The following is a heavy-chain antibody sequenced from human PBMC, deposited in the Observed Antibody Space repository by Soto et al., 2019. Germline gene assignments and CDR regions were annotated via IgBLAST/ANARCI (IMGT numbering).Heavy chain of an antibody. D-gene: IGHD3-22*01. Sequence: PSETLSLTCTVSGGSISSYYWSWIRQPPGKGLEWIGYIYYSGSTNYNPSLKSRVTISVDTSKNQFSLKLSSVAAADTAVYYCARYRRGYFDSSGYYHSHFDYWGQGTLVNVSS. CDR3: ARYRRGYFDSSGYYHSHFDY. CDR1: GGSISSYY. V-gene: IGHV4-59*01. J-gene: IGHJ4*02. CDR2: IYYSGST.